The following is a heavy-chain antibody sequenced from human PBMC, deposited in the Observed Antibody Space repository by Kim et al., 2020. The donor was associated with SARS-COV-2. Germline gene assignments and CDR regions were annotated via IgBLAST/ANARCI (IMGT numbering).Heavy chain of an antibody. V-gene: IGHV1-69*04. D-gene: IGHD2-21*02. CDR1: GGTFSSYA. CDR2: IIHILGIA. CDR3: ARDRSHGGNSGWYFDL. Sequence: SVKVSCKASGGTFSSYAISWVRQAPGQGLEWMGRIIHILGIANYAQKFQGRVTITADKSTSTAYMELSSLRSEDTAVYYCARDRSHGGNSGWYFDLWAVAPWSLSPQ. J-gene: IGHJ2*01.